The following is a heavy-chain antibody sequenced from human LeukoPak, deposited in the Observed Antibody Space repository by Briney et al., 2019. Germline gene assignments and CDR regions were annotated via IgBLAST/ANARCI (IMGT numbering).Heavy chain of an antibody. D-gene: IGHD1-7*01. CDR1: GGTFNSYA. V-gene: IGHV1-69*13. J-gene: IGHJ6*03. Sequence: SVKVSCKASGGTFNSYAISWVRQAPGQGLEWMGGIIPIFGTANYAQKFQGRVTITADESTSTAYMELSSLRSEDTAVYYCARSIGTTFYYYYMDVWGKGTTVTVSS. CDR3: ARSIGTTFYYYYMDV. CDR2: IIPIFGTA.